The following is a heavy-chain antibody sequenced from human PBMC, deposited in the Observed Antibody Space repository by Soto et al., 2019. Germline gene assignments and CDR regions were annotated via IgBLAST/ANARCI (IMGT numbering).Heavy chain of an antibody. V-gene: IGHV1-69*08. CDR2: IIPILGTA. CDR1: GGTFSSYT. CDR3: ARVSIAVAAPFDY. J-gene: IGHJ4*02. D-gene: IGHD6-19*01. Sequence: SVKVSCTASGGTFSSYTISWVRQAPGQGLEWMGRIIPILGTANYAQKFQGRVTITADKSTSTAYMELSSLRSEDTAVYYCARVSIAVAAPFDYWGQGTLVTVSS.